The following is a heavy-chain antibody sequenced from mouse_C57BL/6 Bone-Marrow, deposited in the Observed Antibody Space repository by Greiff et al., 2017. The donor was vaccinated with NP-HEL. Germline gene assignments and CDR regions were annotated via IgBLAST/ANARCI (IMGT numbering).Heavy chain of an antibody. V-gene: IGHV14-4*01. CDR2: IDPENGDT. D-gene: IGHD1-1*01. CDR1: GFNITDDY. CDR3: TTYYYGSMRYFDV. J-gene: IGHJ1*03. Sequence: VQLQQSGAELVRPGASVKLSCTASGFNITDDYMHWVKQRPEQGLEWIGWIDPENGDTEYASKFQGKATITADTSSNTAYLQLSSLTSEDTAVYYCTTYYYGSMRYFDVWGTGTTVTVSS.